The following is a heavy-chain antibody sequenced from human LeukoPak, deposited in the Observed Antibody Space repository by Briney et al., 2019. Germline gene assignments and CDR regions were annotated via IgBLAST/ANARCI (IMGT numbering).Heavy chain of an antibody. D-gene: IGHD3-22*01. CDR1: GYSFSSYH. CDR3: ARERYDSSGDYYFAY. CDR2: IDPSVGST. J-gene: IGHJ4*02. Sequence: GASVKVSCKASGYSFSSYHMHWVRQGPGQGLEWMGIIDPSVGSTSYARKFQGRVTMTRDTSTSTVYMELSSLRSEDTAVYYCARERYDSSGDYYFAYWGQGTLVTVSS. V-gene: IGHV1-46*01.